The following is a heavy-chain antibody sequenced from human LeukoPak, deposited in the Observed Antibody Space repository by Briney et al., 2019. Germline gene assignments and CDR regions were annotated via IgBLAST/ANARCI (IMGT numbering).Heavy chain of an antibody. Sequence: GGSLRLSCAASGFTFSSYEMNWVRQAPGKGLEWVSYISSSGSTIYYADSVKGRFTISRDNAKNSLYLQMNSLRAEDTAVYYCARDCIAAAGTYYYYMDVWGKGTTVTVSS. D-gene: IGHD6-13*01. CDR1: GFTFSSYE. CDR2: ISSSGSTI. J-gene: IGHJ6*03. CDR3: ARDCIAAAGTYYYYMDV. V-gene: IGHV3-48*03.